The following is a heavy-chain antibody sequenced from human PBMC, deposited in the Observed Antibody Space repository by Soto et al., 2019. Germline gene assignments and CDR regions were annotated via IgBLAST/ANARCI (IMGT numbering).Heavy chain of an antibody. CDR2: IIPIFGIA. V-gene: IGHV1-69*01. J-gene: IGHJ6*02. D-gene: IGHD3-9*01. CDR1: GGTFSSYA. CDR3: ARDEGKTYYDILTGYYLYGMDV. Sequence: QVQLVQSWAEVKKPGSSVKVSCNASGGTFSSYAISWVRQAPGQGLEWMGGIIPIFGIANYAQKFQGRVTITADESTNTAYMELSSLRSEDTAVYYCARDEGKTYYDILTGYYLYGMDVWGQGTTVTVSS.